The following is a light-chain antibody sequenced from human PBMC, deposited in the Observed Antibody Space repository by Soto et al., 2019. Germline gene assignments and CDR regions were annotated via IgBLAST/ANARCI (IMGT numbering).Light chain of an antibody. CDR2: DSS. Sequence: EIVLSQYPGTLSLSPGGSATLSCRASQSVSSSFLAWYQQKPGQPPRLLIYDSSTRATGFPDRFSGSGSGTDFTLTIIRLEPEDFAVYYCQQYGSSGTFGQGTKVDIK. CDR1: QSVSSSF. V-gene: IGKV3-20*01. CDR3: QQYGSSGT. J-gene: IGKJ1*01.